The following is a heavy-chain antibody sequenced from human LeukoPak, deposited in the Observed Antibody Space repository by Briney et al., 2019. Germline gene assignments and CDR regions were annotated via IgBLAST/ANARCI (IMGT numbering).Heavy chain of an antibody. CDR3: ARHRRARGYSSCWSTTFEPYYFDY. V-gene: IGHV4-39*01. CDR2: IYYSGST. J-gene: IGHJ4*02. CDR1: GGSISSSSYY. D-gene: IGHD6-19*01. Sequence: SETLSLTCTVSGGSISSSSYYWGWIRQPPGKGLEWIGSIYYSGSTYYNPSLKSRVTISVDTSKNQFSLKLSSVTAADTAVYYCARHRRARGYSSCWSTTFEPYYFDYWGQGTLVTVSS.